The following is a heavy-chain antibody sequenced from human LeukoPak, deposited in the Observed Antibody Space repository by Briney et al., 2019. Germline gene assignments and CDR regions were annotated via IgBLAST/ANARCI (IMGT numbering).Heavy chain of an antibody. V-gene: IGHV4-59*01. D-gene: IGHD4-11*01. CDR3: ARQHNYARREYWFDP. J-gene: IGHJ5*02. CDR2: IYYSGST. Sequence: PSETLSLTCTVSGGSISSYYWSWIRQPPGKGLEWIGYIYYSGSTNYNPSLKSRVTISVDTSKNQFSLKLSSVTAADTAVYYCARQHNYARREYWFDPWGQGTLVTVSS. CDR1: GGSISSYY.